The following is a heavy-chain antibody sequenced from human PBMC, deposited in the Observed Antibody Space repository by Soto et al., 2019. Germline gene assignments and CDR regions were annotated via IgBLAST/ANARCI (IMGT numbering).Heavy chain of an antibody. Sequence: QMQLQESGPGLVKPSETLSLTCTVSGGSVSSSDYYWTWIRQPPGKGLEWIGYVYYSGSTNYSPSLKSRVTISVDTTKNQFSLKLSSVTAADTAVYYCARRPFTMDVAGRHAFDIWGQGTVVSVSS. CDR1: GGSVSSSDYY. CDR3: ARRPFTMDVAGRHAFDI. CDR2: VYYSGST. J-gene: IGHJ3*02. D-gene: IGHD2-2*01. V-gene: IGHV4-61*08.